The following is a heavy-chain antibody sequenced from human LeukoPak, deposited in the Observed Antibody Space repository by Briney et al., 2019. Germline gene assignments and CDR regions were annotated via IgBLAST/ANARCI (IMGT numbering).Heavy chain of an antibody. CDR3: ARATGTKVPPGY. J-gene: IGHJ4*02. V-gene: IGHV3-21*01. CDR2: ISSSSYI. D-gene: IGHD1-7*01. Sequence: GGSLRLSCAASGFTFSSYSMNWVRQTPGKGLEWVSSISSSSYIYYADSVKGRFTISRDNAKNSLYLQMNSLRAEDTAVYYCARATGTKVPPGYWGQGTLVTVSS. CDR1: GFTFSSYS.